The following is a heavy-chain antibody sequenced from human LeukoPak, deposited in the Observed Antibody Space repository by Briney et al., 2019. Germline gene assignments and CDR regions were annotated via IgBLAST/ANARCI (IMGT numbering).Heavy chain of an antibody. V-gene: IGHV3-73*01. D-gene: IGHD6-13*01. CDR3: TRPSIAADY. CDR1: GFTFSGSA. J-gene: IGHJ4*02. CDR2: IRSKANSYAT. Sequence: PGGSLRLSCAASGFTFSGSAMHWVRQASGKGLEWVCRIRSKANSYATAYAASVKGRFTIFRDDSKNTAYLQMNSLKTEDTAVYYCTRPSIAADYWGQGTLVTVSS.